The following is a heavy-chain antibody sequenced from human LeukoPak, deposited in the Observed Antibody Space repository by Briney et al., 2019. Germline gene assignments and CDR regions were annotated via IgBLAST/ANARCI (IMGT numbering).Heavy chain of an antibody. V-gene: IGHV4-59*12. Sequence: PSETLSLTCTVSGGSISSYYWSWIRQPPGKGLEWIGYMYYSGSTNYNPSLKSRVTISVDTSKNQFSLMLTSVTAADTAVYYCARGLWFGELLSDYFDYWGQGTLVTVSS. J-gene: IGHJ4*02. CDR3: ARGLWFGELLSDYFDY. CDR1: GGSISSYY. CDR2: MYYSGST. D-gene: IGHD3-10*01.